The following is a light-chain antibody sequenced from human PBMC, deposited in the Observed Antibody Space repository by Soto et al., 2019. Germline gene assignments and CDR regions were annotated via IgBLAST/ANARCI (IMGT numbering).Light chain of an antibody. V-gene: IGLV2-14*01. CDR1: SSDVGTYNY. CDR3: SSYTSSSTDV. Sequence: QSVLAQPASVSGSPGQSITISCTGTSSDVGTYNYVSWYQLHPGKAPKLMVYEVSNRPSGVSNRFSGSKSGNTASLTISGLQAEDEADYHCSSYTSSSTDVFGTGTKVTVL. CDR2: EVS. J-gene: IGLJ1*01.